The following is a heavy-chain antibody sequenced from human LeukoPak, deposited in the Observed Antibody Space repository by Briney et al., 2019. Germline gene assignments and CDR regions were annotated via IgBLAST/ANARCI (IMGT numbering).Heavy chain of an antibody. J-gene: IGHJ4*02. V-gene: IGHV5-51*01. D-gene: IGHD6-19*01. CDR2: IYPGDSDT. Sequence: GESLKISCKGSGYTFTTYWIAWVRQMPGEGLEWMGMIYPGDSDTRYSPSFQGQVTISADKSISTAYLQWSSLKASDTAMYYCARLLEGVAGTWGYWGQGTLVTVS. CDR1: GYTFTTYW. CDR3: ARLLEGVAGTWGY.